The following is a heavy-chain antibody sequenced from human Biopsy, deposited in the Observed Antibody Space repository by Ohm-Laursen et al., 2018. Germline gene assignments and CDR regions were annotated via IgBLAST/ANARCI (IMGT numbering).Heavy chain of an antibody. CDR2: IYSSGST. D-gene: IGHD3-22*01. V-gene: IGHV4-4*07. J-gene: IGHJ3*02. CDR1: GGSLSSYY. Sequence: SVTLSLTCTVSGGSLSSYYWSWIRQPAGKGLEWIGRIYSSGSTNYNPSLKSRVTLSMDTSKRQFSLKLSFVTAADTAVYYCARWTPEYDSSRYYLDAFDIWGQGTKVTVSS. CDR3: ARWTPEYDSSRYYLDAFDI.